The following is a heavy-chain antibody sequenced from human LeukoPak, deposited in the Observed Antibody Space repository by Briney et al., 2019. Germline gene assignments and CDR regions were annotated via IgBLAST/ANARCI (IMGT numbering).Heavy chain of an antibody. V-gene: IGHV4-59*01. CDR2: IYYSRST. Sequence: SETLSLTCTVSGGSISSYYWSWIRQPPGKGLEWIGYIYYSRSTNYNPSLKSRVTISVDTSKNQFSLKLSSVTAADTAVYYCARGSGSYFWFDPWGQGTLVTVSS. D-gene: IGHD1-26*01. J-gene: IGHJ5*02. CDR3: ARGSGSYFWFDP. CDR1: GGSISSYY.